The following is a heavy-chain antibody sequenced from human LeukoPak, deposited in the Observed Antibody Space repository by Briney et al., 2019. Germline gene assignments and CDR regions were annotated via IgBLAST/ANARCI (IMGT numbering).Heavy chain of an antibody. Sequence: GGSLRLSCAASGFTFGTHWMHWVRQAPGKGLVWVSRINSDGSSTSYADSVKGRFTISRDHAKNTLYLQMNSLGAEDTAVYYCATTYYYDSSGYAGYWGQGTLVTVSS. J-gene: IGHJ4*02. D-gene: IGHD3-22*01. CDR3: ATTYYYDSSGYAGY. CDR1: GFTFGTHW. V-gene: IGHV3-74*01. CDR2: INSDGSST.